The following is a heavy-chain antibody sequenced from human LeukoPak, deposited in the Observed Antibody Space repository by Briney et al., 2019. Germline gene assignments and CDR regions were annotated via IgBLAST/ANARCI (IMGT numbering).Heavy chain of an antibody. V-gene: IGHV1-18*01. CDR3: ARDIMSERTVTTNWFDP. CDR1: GYTFTSYG. Sequence: ASVNVSCKASGYTFTSYGISWVRQAPGQGLEWMGWISAYNGNTNYAQKLQGRVTMTTDTSTSTAYMELRSLRSDDTAVYYCARDIMSERTVTTNWFDPWGQGTLVTVSS. J-gene: IGHJ5*02. D-gene: IGHD4-17*01. CDR2: ISAYNGNT.